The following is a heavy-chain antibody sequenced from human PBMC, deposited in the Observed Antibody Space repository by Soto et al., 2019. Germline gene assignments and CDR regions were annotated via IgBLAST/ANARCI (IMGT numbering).Heavy chain of an antibody. J-gene: IGHJ4*02. D-gene: IGHD1-26*01. V-gene: IGHV6-1*01. Sequence: SQTLSLTCAISGDSVSSNSAAWNWIRQSPSRGLEWLGRTYYRSKWYNDYAVSVKSRITINPDTSKNQFSLKLSSATAADTAVYYCARRYGGNFDYWGQGTLVTVSS. CDR2: TYYRSKWYN. CDR3: ARRYGGNFDY. CDR1: GDSVSSNSAA.